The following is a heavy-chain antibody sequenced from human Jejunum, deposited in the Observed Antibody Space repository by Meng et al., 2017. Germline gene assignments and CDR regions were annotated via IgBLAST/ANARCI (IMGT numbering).Heavy chain of an antibody. CDR2: MNPNNGDI. CDR3: ARGVAAGIDY. CDR1: GYTFSSYH. V-gene: IGHV1-8*01. J-gene: IGHJ4*02. Sequence: QVQLVQSGAEVKKPGASVKVSCKASGYTFSSYHINWVRQATGQGPEWMGWMNPNNGDIGYAQKFQGRVTMTRDTSLSTAYMELSSLTSEDTAVYYCARGVAAGIDYWGQGTLVTVSS. D-gene: IGHD6-13*01.